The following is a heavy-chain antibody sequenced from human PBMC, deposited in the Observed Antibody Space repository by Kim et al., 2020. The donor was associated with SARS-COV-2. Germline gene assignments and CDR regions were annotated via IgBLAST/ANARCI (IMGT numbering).Heavy chain of an antibody. D-gene: IGHD6-13*01. V-gene: IGHV4-39*01. CDR2: ST. J-gene: IGHJ4*02. CDR3: ARLGQQARYY. Sequence: STYYNPSLNSQVTISVDTSKNQFSLKLSSVTAADTAVYYCARLGQQARYYWGQGTLVTVSS.